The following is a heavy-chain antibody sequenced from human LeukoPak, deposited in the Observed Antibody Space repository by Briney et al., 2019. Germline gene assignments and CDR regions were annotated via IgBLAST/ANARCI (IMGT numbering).Heavy chain of an antibody. CDR2: IKEDGTAK. D-gene: IGHD5-12*01. CDR1: GFTFSSSW. CDR3: TRDSGYNAFDI. J-gene: IGHJ3*02. V-gene: IGHV3-7*01. Sequence: GGSLRLSCAASGFTFSSSWMAWVRQASGKGLEWVGNIKEDGTAKNYVVSVRGRFTISRDNAKNSLYLQMNSLRGEDTAVYYCTRDSGYNAFDIWGQGTMVTVSS.